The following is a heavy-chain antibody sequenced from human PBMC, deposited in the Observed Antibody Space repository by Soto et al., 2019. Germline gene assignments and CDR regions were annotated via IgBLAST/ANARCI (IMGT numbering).Heavy chain of an antibody. CDR3: ASTFGSSWYWYFDY. V-gene: IGHV4-59*01. CDR2: IYDSGST. D-gene: IGHD6-13*01. J-gene: IGHJ4*02. Sequence: TSETLSLTCTVSGGSISSYYWSWIRQPPGKGLEWIGYIYDSGSTNYNPSLKSRVTISVDTSKNQFSLKLSSVTAADTAVYYCASTFGSSWYWYFDYWGQGTLVTVSS. CDR1: GGSISSYY.